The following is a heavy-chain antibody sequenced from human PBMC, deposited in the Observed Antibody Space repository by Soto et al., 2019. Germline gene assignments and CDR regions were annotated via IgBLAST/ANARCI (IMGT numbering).Heavy chain of an antibody. D-gene: IGHD1-26*01. CDR2: IYDSGST. V-gene: IGHV4-4*02. J-gene: IGHJ3*02. Sequence: LALTCAVSGGSISSSNWGSWVRQPPGKGLEWIGEIYDSGSTNYNPSLKSRVTISVDKSKNQFSLKLSSVTAADTAVYYCARVPGQLLDAFDIWGQGTMVTASS. CDR1: GGSISSSNW. CDR3: ARVPGQLLDAFDI.